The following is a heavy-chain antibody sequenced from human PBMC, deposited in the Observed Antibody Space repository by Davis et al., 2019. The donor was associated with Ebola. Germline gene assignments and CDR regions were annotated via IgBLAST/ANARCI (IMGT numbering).Heavy chain of an antibody. CDR1: GLTFYMYE. CDR3: ARDIYYDSSCYYKEAPP. J-gene: IGHJ4*02. Sequence: PGGSLRLSCEASGLTFYMYEMTWVRQAPGKGLEWVSYISGSSSTIFYADSVKGRFTISRDNAKNSLYLQMNSLRAEDTAVYYCARDIYYDSSCYYKEAPPWGQGTLVTVSS. D-gene: IGHD3-22*01. V-gene: IGHV3-48*03. CDR2: ISGSSSTI.